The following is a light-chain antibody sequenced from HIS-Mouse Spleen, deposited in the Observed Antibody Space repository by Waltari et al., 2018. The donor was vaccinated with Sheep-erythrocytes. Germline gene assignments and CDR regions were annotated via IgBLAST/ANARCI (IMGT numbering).Light chain of an antibody. J-gene: IGKJ1*01. CDR3: QQYYSYPPT. CDR1: QGISSY. Sequence: AIRMTQSPSSFSASTGDRVTITCRAGQGISSYLAWYRQKPGKAPKLLIYAASTLQSGVPSRFSGSGSGTDFTLTISCLQSEDFATYYCQQYYSYPPTFGQGTKVEIK. CDR2: AAS. V-gene: IGKV1-8*01.